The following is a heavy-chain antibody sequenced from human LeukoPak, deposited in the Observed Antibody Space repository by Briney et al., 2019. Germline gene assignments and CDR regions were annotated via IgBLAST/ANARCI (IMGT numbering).Heavy chain of an antibody. CDR2: IYHSGST. Sequence: SETLSLTCAVSGGSISSGGYSWSWIRQPPGKGLEWIGYIYHSGSTYYNPSLKSRVTISVDRSKNQFSLKLSSVTAADTAVYYCARVAYGDYYFDYWGQGTLVTVSS. D-gene: IGHD4-17*01. CDR1: GGSISSGGYS. CDR3: ARVAYGDYYFDY. J-gene: IGHJ4*02. V-gene: IGHV4-30-2*01.